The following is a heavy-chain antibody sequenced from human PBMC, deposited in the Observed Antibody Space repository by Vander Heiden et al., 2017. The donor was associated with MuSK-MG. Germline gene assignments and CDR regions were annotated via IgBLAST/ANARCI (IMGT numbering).Heavy chain of an antibody. D-gene: IGHD5-18*01. CDR3: SKVHRYGLPDY. V-gene: IGHV5-51*01. CDR1: GYSFTSYW. J-gene: IGHJ4*02. CDR2: IYPGASET. Sequence: EVQLVQSGAEVKKPGESLKISCKGSGYSFTSYWIGWVRQMPGKGLEWMGIIYPGASETIYSPSFQGQVTIAADKAISTAYLKWRRLKPSDTAMYYGSKVHRYGLPDYWGEGTMVTVSS.